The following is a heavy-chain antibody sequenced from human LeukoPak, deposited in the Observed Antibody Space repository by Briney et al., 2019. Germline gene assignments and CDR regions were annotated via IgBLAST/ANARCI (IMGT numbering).Heavy chain of an antibody. J-gene: IGHJ5*02. D-gene: IGHD5-18*01. CDR3: ARGVGGYSYGLGAYWFDP. CDR1: GYTFTSYD. Sequence: GASVKVSCKASGYTFTSYDINWVRQATGQGLEWMGWMNPNSGNTGCAQKFQGRVTMTRNTSISTAYMELSSLRSEDTAVYYCARGVGGYSYGLGAYWFDPWGQGTLVTVSS. CDR2: MNPNSGNT. V-gene: IGHV1-8*01.